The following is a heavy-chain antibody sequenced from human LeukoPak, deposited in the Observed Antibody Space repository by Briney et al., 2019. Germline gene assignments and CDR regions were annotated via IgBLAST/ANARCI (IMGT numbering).Heavy chain of an antibody. D-gene: IGHD2-2*02. V-gene: IGHV3-7*01. CDR2: IKQDGREK. CDR1: GFTFSSYW. Sequence: GGSLRLSCAASGFTFSSYWMSWVRQAPGKGLEWVANIKQDGREKYYVDSVKGRFTISRDNAKNSLYLQMNSLRAEDTAVYYCARGRYRSSTSCYTPDAFDIWGQGTMVTVSS. J-gene: IGHJ3*02. CDR3: ARGRYRSSTSCYTPDAFDI.